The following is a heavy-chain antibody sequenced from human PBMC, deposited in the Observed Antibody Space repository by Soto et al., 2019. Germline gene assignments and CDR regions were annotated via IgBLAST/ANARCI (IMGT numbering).Heavy chain of an antibody. Sequence: ASVKVSCKTAGYTFTTYYMHWVRQAPGQGLEWMGIINPSGGYTSYAQKFQGRVTMTRDTSTSTVYMELINMDPMDTATYYCAHTASDGYNFADFDYWGQGTLVTVSS. CDR3: AHTASDGYNFADFDY. J-gene: IGHJ4*02. D-gene: IGHD5-12*01. CDR1: GYTFTTYY. V-gene: IGHV1-46*01. CDR2: INPSGGYT.